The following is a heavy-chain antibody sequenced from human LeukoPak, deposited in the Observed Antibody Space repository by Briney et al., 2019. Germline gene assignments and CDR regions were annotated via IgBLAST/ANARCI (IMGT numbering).Heavy chain of an antibody. D-gene: IGHD2-8*01. Sequence: PSETLSLTCAVSGGSFSGYYWTWIRQPPGKGLEWIGEINHSGSTNYDPSLKSRVTISVDTSKNQFSLKLSSVTAADTAVYYCARGSIIVLMVYAIEVEWGFDYWGQGTLVTVSS. V-gene: IGHV4-34*01. CDR1: GGSFSGYY. CDR3: ARGSIIVLMVYAIEVEWGFDY. CDR2: INHSGST. J-gene: IGHJ4*02.